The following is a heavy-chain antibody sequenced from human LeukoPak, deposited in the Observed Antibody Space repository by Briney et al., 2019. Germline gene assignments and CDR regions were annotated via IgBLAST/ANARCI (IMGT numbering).Heavy chain of an antibody. D-gene: IGHD6-13*01. CDR2: ISWNSGSI. CDR1: GFTFDDYA. Sequence: GGSLRLSCAASGFTFDDYAMHWVRQAPGKGLEWVSGISWNSGSIGYADSVKGRFTISRDNAKNSLYLQMNSLRAEDTALYYCAKSRQVYRYSSSLDYWGQGTLVTVSS. J-gene: IGHJ4*02. V-gene: IGHV3-9*01. CDR3: AKSRQVYRYSSSLDY.